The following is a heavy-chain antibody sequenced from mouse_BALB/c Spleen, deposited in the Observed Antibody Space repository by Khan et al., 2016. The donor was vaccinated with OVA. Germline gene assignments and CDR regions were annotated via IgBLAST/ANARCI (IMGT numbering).Heavy chain of an antibody. CDR2: INTTSGYT. CDR3: ARDRSDY. CDR1: GYTFTSYW. V-gene: IGHV1-7*01. Sequence: QVQLQQSGAELAKPGASVKMSCKASGYTFTSYWMHWIKQRPGQGLAWIGYINTTSGYTDYNQKFKDKATLTAVKSSSTAYMQLSSLTSDDSAGYYCARDRSDYWGQGTALTVSS. J-gene: IGHJ2*01.